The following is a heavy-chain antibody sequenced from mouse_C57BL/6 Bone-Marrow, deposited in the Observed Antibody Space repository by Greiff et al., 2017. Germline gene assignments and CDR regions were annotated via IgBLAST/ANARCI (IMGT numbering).Heavy chain of an antibody. D-gene: IGHD1-1*01. Sequence: QVQLQQSGPELVKPGASVKISCKASGYAFSSSWMNWVKQRPGKGLEWIGRIYPGDGDTNYNGKFKGKATLTADKSSSTAYLQLSSLTSEDSAVYFCAREVITTVVATDYWGQGTTLTFSS. CDR3: AREVITTVVATDY. CDR1: GYAFSSSW. V-gene: IGHV1-82*01. CDR2: IYPGDGDT. J-gene: IGHJ2*01.